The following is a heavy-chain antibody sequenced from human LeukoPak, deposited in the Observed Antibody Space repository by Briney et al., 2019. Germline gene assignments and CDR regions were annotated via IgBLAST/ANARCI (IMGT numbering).Heavy chain of an antibody. D-gene: IGHD4-17*01. J-gene: IGHJ4*02. CDR2: ISSTSSHI. V-gene: IGHV3-48*01. CDR1: GFTFSSFS. Sequence: PGGSLRLSCAASGFTFSSFSMNWVRQAPGKGLEWVSYISSTSSHIYYADSVKGRFTISRDNSKNTLYLQMNSLRAEDTAIYYCAKSFPPPDYGDFDYWGQGTLVTVSS. CDR3: AKSFPPPDYGDFDY.